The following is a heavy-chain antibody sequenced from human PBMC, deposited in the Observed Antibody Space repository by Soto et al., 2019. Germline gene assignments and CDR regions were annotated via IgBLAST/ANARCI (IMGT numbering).Heavy chain of an antibody. J-gene: IGHJ4*02. Sequence: SETLSLTCTVDSISTYYWNWIRQPPGKGLEWIGYIYYLGRTNYNSSLKSRITMSIDTSKNQFSLKLSSVTAADTAIYYCARDPVGVTHFDYWAQRAPVPVSS. D-gene: IGHD1-26*01. CDR3: ARDPVGVTHFDY. CDR1: DSISTYY. V-gene: IGHV4-59*01. CDR2: IYYLGRT.